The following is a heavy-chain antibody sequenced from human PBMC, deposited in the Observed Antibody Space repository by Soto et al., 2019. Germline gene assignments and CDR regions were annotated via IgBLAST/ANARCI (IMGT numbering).Heavy chain of an antibody. CDR2: IGPESGAT. J-gene: IGHJ4*02. CDR1: GYTFTGHY. CDR3: GRGRSGQIVVFY. D-gene: IGHD5-12*01. V-gene: IGHV1-2*02. Sequence: ASVKVSCKASGYTFTGHYIHWVRQAPEQGPEWMGEIGPESGATRYAQKFQGRVTMTRDMSITTVYMELNNLSPDDTAVYYCGRGRSGQIVVFYWGQGTPVTVPQ.